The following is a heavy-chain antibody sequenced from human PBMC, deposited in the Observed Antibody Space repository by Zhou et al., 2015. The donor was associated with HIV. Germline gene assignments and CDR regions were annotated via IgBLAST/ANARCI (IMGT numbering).Heavy chain of an antibody. CDR1: GYTFTANY. D-gene: IGHD5/OR15-5a*01. V-gene: IGHV1-2*02. CDR3: ARVAIFGVSTIPDYFDY. CDR2: INPNSGGT. Sequence: QVQLVQSGAEVKKPGASVKVSCKTSGYTFTANYIHWVRQAPGQGLEWMGWINPNSGGTNYAQKFQGRVTMTRDTSITTAYMELSRLRSDDTALYYCARVAIFGVSTIPDYFDYWAREPRSPSPQ. J-gene: IGHJ4*02.